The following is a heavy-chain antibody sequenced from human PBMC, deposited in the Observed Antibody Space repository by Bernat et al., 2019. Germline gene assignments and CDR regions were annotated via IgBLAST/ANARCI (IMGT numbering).Heavy chain of an antibody. J-gene: IGHJ4*02. CDR2: ISYDGSNR. V-gene: IGHV3-30*18. CDR3: AKDRAYSSGWYKDY. D-gene: IGHD6-19*01. Sequence: VQLLESGGGLVQPGGSLRLSCAASGFTFSSYGMHWVRQAPGKGLEWVAVISYDGSNRYYADSVKGRFTISRDNSKNTLYLQMNSLRAEDTAVYYCAKDRAYSSGWYKDYWGQGTLVTVSS. CDR1: GFTFSSYG.